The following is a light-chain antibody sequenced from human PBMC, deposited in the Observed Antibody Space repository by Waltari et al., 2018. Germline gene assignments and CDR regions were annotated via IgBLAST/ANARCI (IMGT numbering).Light chain of an antibody. CDR3: QQYYSTPYT. CDR1: QTVLYSSNNNNY. CDR2: WAS. Sequence: DIVMTQSPDSLAVSLGERATINCKSSQTVLYSSNNNNYLAWYQQKPGQPPKLLLYWASTREFGVPDRFSGSGSGTDFTLTISSLQAEDVAVYYCQQYYSTPYTFGQGTKLEIK. V-gene: IGKV4-1*01. J-gene: IGKJ2*01.